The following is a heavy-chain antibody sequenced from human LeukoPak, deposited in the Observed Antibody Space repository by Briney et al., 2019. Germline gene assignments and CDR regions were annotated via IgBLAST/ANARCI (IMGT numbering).Heavy chain of an antibody. J-gene: IGHJ4*02. D-gene: IGHD6-19*01. Sequence: SETLSLTCTVSGGSIISDYWSWIRQPPGKGLEWIGYIHYSGSTNYNPSLKSRVTIAVDTSKNQFSLKLSSVTAADTAVYYCARGAGQKGQAFDYWGQGTPVTVSS. CDR3: ARGAGQKGQAFDY. CDR1: GGSIISDY. V-gene: IGHV4-59*01. CDR2: IHYSGST.